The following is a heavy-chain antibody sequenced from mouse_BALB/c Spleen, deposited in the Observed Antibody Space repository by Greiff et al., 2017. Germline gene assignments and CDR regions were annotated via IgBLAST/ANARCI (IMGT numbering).Heavy chain of an antibody. V-gene: IGHV5-17*02. CDR2: ISSGSSTI. J-gene: IGHJ2*01. Sequence: EVKLVESGGGLVKPGGSLKLSCAASGFTFSSFGMHWVRQAPEKGLEWVAYISSGSSTIYYADTVKGRFTISRDNPKNTLFLQMNSLRSEDTAMYYCARDDTDYWGQGTTLTVSS. CDR1: GFTFSSFG. CDR3: ARDDTDY. D-gene: IGHD2-12*01.